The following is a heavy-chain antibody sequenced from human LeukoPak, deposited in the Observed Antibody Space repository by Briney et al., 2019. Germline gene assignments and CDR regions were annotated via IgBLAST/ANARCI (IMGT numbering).Heavy chain of an antibody. CDR3: ARLRSSGWFDP. J-gene: IGHJ5*02. CDR2: IYPGDSDT. D-gene: IGHD6-19*01. CDR1: GDSFTSDW. Sequence: GESLKISCKCSGDSFTSDWIGWVGHVPGKGLAWMGIIYPGDSDTRYSPSFQGHLTISADNSISPAYLPWSSLKASGTAMYYGARLRSSGWFDPWGQGTLVPVSS. V-gene: IGHV5-51*01.